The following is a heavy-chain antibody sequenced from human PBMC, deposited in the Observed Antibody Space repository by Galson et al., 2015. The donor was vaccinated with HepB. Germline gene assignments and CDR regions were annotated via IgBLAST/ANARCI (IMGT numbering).Heavy chain of an antibody. Sequence: SLRLSCAASGFPFNSLAMHWVRQAPGKGLEWVAVISPDGNNQYYADSAKGRFTISRDNSKDTLYLQMSSLGPDDTAVYYCAKKGRYCSSTSCPPDVFDIWGQGTMVTVS. D-gene: IGHD2-2*01. CDR2: ISPDGNNQ. CDR3: AKKGRYCSSTSCPPDVFDI. V-gene: IGHV3-30-3*01. CDR1: GFPFNSLA. J-gene: IGHJ3*02.